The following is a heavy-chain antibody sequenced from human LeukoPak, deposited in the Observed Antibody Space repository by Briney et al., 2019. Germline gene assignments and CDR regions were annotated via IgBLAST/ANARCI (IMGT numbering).Heavy chain of an antibody. D-gene: IGHD6-13*01. V-gene: IGHV3-48*04. CDR3: ARRLIAATATSAFDI. CDR2: ITGSSSTL. Sequence: QTGGSLRLSCAAPEFTFSSYTMNWVRQAPGKGLEWISYITGSSSTLYYADSVKGRFTISRDNAKNSLYLQMNSLRAEDTAVYYCARRLIAATATSAFDIWGQGTMVTVSS. CDR1: EFTFSSYT. J-gene: IGHJ3*02.